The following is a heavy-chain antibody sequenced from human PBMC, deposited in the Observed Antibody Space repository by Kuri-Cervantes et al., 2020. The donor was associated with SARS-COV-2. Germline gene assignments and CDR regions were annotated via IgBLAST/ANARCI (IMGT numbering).Heavy chain of an antibody. V-gene: IGHV2-5*02. CDR2: IYWDDDK. Sequence: SGPTLVKPTQTLTLTCTSSGFSLSTSGVGVGWIRQPPGKALEWLALIYWDDDKRYSPSLKSRLTITKDTSKNQVVLTMTNMDPVDTATYYCAHRRAGLDGGSYDYWGQGTLVTVSS. CDR1: GFSLSTSGVG. J-gene: IGHJ4*02. CDR3: AHRRAGLDGGSYDY. D-gene: IGHD1-26*01.